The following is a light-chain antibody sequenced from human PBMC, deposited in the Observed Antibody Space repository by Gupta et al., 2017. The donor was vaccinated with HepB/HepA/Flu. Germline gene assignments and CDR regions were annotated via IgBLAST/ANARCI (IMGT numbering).Light chain of an antibody. CDR2: GKN. Sequence: SSELTQDPALSVALGQTVRITCQGDSLRSYYASWYQQKPGQAPILVIYGKNNRPSGFPDRFSGSTSGDTASLTITGAQPEDEADYYCHSRDTSANHPRVFGTGTKVTVL. V-gene: IGLV3-19*01. CDR3: HSRDTSANHPRV. CDR1: SLRSYY. J-gene: IGLJ1*01.